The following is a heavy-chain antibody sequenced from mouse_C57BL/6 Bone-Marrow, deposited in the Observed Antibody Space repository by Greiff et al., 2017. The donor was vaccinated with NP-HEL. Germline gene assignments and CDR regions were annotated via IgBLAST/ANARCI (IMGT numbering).Heavy chain of an antibody. CDR2: IYPGSGST. Sequence: QVQLQQPGAELVKPGASVKMSCKASGYTFTSYWITWVKQRPGQGLEWIGDIYPGSGSTNYNEKFKSKATLTVDTSSSTAYMKLSSLTSEDSAVYYCADYGSSPYAMDYWGQGTSVTVSS. CDR3: ADYGSSPYAMDY. D-gene: IGHD1-1*01. CDR1: GYTFTSYW. J-gene: IGHJ4*01. V-gene: IGHV1-55*01.